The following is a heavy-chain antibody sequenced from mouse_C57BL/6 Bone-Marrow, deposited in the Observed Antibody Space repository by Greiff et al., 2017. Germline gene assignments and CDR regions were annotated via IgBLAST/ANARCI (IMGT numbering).Heavy chain of an antibody. CDR2: FDPENGDT. J-gene: IGHJ3*01. Sequence: VQLQQSGAELVRPGASVKLSCTASGFNIKDDYMHWVKQRPEQGLEWIGWFDPENGDTEYAAKFQGKATITADTSSNTAYLQLSRLTSEDTAVYYCTTAAYGYDGVAYWGQGTLVTVSA. V-gene: IGHV14-4*01. CDR1: GFNIKDDY. CDR3: TTAAYGYDGVAY. D-gene: IGHD2-2*01.